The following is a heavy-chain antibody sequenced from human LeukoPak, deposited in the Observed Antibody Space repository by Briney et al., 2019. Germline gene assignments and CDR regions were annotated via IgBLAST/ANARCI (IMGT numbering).Heavy chain of an antibody. Sequence: ASVKVSCKASGYTFTSYGISWVRQAPGQVLEWMGWISAYNGNTNYAQKLQGRVTMTTDTSTSTAYMELRSLRSDDTAVYYCARDQGGWYNWNDKDYWGQGTLVTVSS. CDR2: ISAYNGNT. CDR1: GYTFTSYG. D-gene: IGHD1-1*01. J-gene: IGHJ4*02. CDR3: ARDQGGWYNWNDKDY. V-gene: IGHV1-18*01.